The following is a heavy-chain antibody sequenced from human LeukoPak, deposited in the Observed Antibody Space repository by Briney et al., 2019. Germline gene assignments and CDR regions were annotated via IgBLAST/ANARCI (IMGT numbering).Heavy chain of an antibody. CDR2: IYTSVST. D-gene: IGHD5-12*01. J-gene: IGHJ6*03. V-gene: IGHV4-4*07. Sequence: PSEALSLSCMVPGGSISSYYWSSVRQPARKGLGWVCRIYTSVSTNYSPSLKRRVTMSVDTSKNQFSLKLSSVTAADTAVYYCARGYSGYDLSFGYYYYYMDVWGKGTTVTVSS. CDR1: GGSISSYY. CDR3: ARGYSGYDLSFGYYYYYMDV.